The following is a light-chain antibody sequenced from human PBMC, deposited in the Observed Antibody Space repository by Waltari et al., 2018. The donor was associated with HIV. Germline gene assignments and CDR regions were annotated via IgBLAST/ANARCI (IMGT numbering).Light chain of an antibody. V-gene: IGKV3-20*01. Sequence: EIVLAQSPRTLSLSPGERATLSCRASQTVTSNYLAWYQVRPGQAPRLRLYGASIRATGVPDKFSGSGSGTDFTLTIGRLEPEDFAVYYCHQYGTSPRTFGQGSKVEIK. J-gene: IGKJ2*01. CDR1: QTVTSNY. CDR3: HQYGTSPRT. CDR2: GAS.